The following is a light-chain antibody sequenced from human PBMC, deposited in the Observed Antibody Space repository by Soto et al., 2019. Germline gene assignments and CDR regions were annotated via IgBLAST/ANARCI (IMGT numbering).Light chain of an antibody. CDR2: AAS. J-gene: IGKJ3*01. CDR3: QQSYTTPFT. Sequence: DIQMTQSPSSLSASVADRVTISCRASQSIVGYLNWYQQTPGKAPNLLIYAASSLRSGVPSRFSGSGYGTDFNFTISSLQPEDFGTYYCQQSYTTPFTFGPGTHVDI. V-gene: IGKV1-39*01. CDR1: QSIVGY.